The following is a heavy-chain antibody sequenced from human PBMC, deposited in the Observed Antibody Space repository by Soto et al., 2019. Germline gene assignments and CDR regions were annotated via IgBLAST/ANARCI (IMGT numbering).Heavy chain of an antibody. CDR1: GFTLSGYA. V-gene: IGHV3-64*01. CDR3: ARRARQDFYYMDV. Sequence: EVQLAETGGGLAQPGGSLRLSCAASGFTLSGYAMDWGLQAPGKGLEYVSGISSNGVGTYYANSVQGRFTISRDNSKNTVYLQMGSLRPEDMAVYYCARRARQDFYYMDVWGKGTTVTVSS. J-gene: IGHJ6*03. CDR2: ISSNGVGT. D-gene: IGHD6-6*01.